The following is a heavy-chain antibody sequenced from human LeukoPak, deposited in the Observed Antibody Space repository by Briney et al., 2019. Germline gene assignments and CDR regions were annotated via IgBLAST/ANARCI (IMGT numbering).Heavy chain of an antibody. J-gene: IGHJ3*02. D-gene: IGHD3-10*01. CDR3: AKDRFGGAPPDAFDI. Sequence: GGSLRLSCAASGFTFSSYGMHWVRQAPGKGLEWVAVISYDGSNKYYADSVKGRFTISRDNSKNTLYLQMNSLRAEDTAVYYCAKDRFGGAPPDAFDIWGQGTMVTVSS. V-gene: IGHV3-30*18. CDR1: GFTFSSYG. CDR2: ISYDGSNK.